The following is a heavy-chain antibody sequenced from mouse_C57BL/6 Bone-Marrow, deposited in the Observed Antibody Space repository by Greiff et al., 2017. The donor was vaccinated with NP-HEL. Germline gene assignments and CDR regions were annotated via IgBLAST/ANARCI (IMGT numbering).Heavy chain of an antibody. CDR3: ARGGGSSLSYYAMDY. D-gene: IGHD1-1*01. V-gene: IGHV1-81*01. CDR2: IYPRSGNT. J-gene: IGHJ4*01. Sequence: QVQLQQSGAELARPGASVKLSCKASGYTFTSYGISWVKQRTGQGLEWIGEIYPRSGNTYYNEKFKGKATLTADKSSSTAYMELRSLTSEDSAVYFCARGGGSSLSYYAMDYWGQGTSVTVSS. CDR1: GYTFTSYG.